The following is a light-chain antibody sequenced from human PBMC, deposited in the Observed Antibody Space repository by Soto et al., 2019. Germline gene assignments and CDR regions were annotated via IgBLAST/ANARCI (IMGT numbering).Light chain of an antibody. J-gene: IGLJ1*01. Sequence: QSALTQPASVSGSPGQSIAISCTGSSSDVGIYNYVSWYQQHPGKVPKLIIYEVTNRPSGVSNRFSGSKSGNTASLTISGLQGEDDADYYCSSYTTSSTRVFGTGTKVTVL. CDR3: SSYTTSSTRV. CDR2: EVT. V-gene: IGLV2-14*01. CDR1: SSDVGIYNY.